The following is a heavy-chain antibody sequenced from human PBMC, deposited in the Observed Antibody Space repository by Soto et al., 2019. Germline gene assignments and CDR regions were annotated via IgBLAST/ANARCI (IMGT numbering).Heavy chain of an antibody. J-gene: IGHJ6*02. CDR3: ARTPLLRYFDWLPRISYGMDV. CDR2: IYYSGSP. Sequence: SETLSLTCTVSGGSISSSSYYWGWIRQPPGKGLEWIGSIYYSGSPYYNPSLKSRVTISVDTSKNQFSLKLSSVTAADTAVYYCARTPLLRYFDWLPRISYGMDVWGQGTTVTVSS. V-gene: IGHV4-39*01. CDR1: GGSISSSSYY. D-gene: IGHD3-9*01.